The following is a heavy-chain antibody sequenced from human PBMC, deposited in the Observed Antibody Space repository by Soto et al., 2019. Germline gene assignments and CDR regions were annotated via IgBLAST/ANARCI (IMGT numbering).Heavy chain of an antibody. D-gene: IGHD5-18*01. Sequence: QVQLVQSGAEVKKPGSSVKVSCLASRGTFNRYAINWVRQAPGHGLEWLGALVPQFGTPNYAQKFQDRVTIVADESTSTTSMELRGLTSDDTAVYYCARQNRDTPMVPFDVWGQGTLVTVSS. V-gene: IGHV1-69*01. CDR3: ARQNRDTPMVPFDV. CDR2: LVPQFGTP. CDR1: RGTFNRYA. J-gene: IGHJ4*02.